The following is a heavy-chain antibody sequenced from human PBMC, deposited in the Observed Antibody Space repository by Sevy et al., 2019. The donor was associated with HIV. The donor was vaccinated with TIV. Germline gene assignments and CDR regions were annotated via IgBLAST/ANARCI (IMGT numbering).Heavy chain of an antibody. CDR3: ARSPPRGFSYGHFDY. J-gene: IGHJ4*02. CDR2: VYYTGST. Sequence: SETLSLTCSVSGGSISSYYWNWIRQPPGEGLEWIGYVYYTGSTNYNPSLKSRVTISIDTSKNQFSLKLTSVTAADTAVYYCARSPPRGFSYGHFDYWGQGTLVTVSS. V-gene: IGHV4-59*01. CDR1: GGSISSYY. D-gene: IGHD5-12*01.